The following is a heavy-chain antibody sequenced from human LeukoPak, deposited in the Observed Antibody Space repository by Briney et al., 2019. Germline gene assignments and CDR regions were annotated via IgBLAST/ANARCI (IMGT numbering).Heavy chain of an antibody. CDR1: GGSISSYY. Sequence: SSETLSLTCTVSGGSISSYYWSWIRQPPGKGLEWIGYIYYSGSTNYNPSLKSRVTISVDTSKNQFSLKLSSVTAADTAVYYCARPQNYYDSSGSFDYWGQGTLVTVSS. D-gene: IGHD3-22*01. V-gene: IGHV4-59*12. J-gene: IGHJ4*02. CDR2: IYYSGST. CDR3: ARPQNYYDSSGSFDY.